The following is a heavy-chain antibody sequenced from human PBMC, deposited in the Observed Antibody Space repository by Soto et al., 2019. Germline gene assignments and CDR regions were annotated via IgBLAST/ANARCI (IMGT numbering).Heavy chain of an antibody. J-gene: IGHJ4*02. V-gene: IGHV1-18*01. CDR2: ISAYNGNT. D-gene: IGHD6-25*01. Sequence: QVQLVQSGAEVKKPRASVKVSCKASGYAFTSYGISWVRQAAGQGLEWMGWISAYNGNTNYAQKLQGRVTMTTDTSTSTAYMELRSLRSDDTAVYYCARDSRQVAAAGIPDYFDYWGQGTLVTVSS. CDR3: ARDSRQVAAAGIPDYFDY. CDR1: GYAFTSYG.